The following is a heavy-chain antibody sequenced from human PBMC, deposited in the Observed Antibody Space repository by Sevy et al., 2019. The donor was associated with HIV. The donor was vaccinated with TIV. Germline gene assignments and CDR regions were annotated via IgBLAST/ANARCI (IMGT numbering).Heavy chain of an antibody. D-gene: IGHD3-9*01. J-gene: IGHJ6*02. V-gene: IGHV3-30*18. Sequence: GGSLRLSCVVSGISFTTSGMHWVRQAPGKGLEWVAVISYHGRDKFYAESVKGRSTISRDNSKNMLYLQMNSLRAEDTAMYCAKDFTGYNGMDVWGQGTMVTVSS. CDR3: AKDFTGYNGMDV. CDR1: GISFTTSG. CDR2: ISYHGRDK.